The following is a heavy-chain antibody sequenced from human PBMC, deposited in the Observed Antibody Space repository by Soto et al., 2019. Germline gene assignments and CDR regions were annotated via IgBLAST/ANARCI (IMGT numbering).Heavy chain of an antibody. CDR3: ARGSAGESPLDY. V-gene: IGHV3-21*01. CDR1: GFTFSSYS. Sequence: GGSLRLSCAASGFTFSSYSMNWVRQAPGKGLEWVSSISSSSSYIYYADSVKGRFTISRDNAKNSLFLQMNSLRAEDTAVYSCARGSAGESPLDYWGQGTLVTVSS. CDR2: ISSSSSYI. J-gene: IGHJ4*02. D-gene: IGHD3-10*01.